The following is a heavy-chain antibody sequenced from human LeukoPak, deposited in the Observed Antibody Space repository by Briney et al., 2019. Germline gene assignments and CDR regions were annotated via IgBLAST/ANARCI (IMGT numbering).Heavy chain of an antibody. CDR3: AREIRGYMDV. D-gene: IGHD3-3*01. Sequence: PSETLSLTCTGSGGSISSSSYYWGWIRQPPGKGLEWIGSIYYSGSTYYNPSLKSRVTISVDTSKNQFSLKLSSVTAADTAVYYCAREIRGYMDVWGKGTTVTVSS. CDR2: IYYSGST. J-gene: IGHJ6*03. V-gene: IGHV4-39*07. CDR1: GGSISSSSYY.